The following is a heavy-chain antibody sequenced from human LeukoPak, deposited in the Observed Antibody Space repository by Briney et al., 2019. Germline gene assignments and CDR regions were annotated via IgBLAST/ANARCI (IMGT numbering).Heavy chain of an antibody. J-gene: IGHJ4*02. D-gene: IGHD6-19*01. CDR3: ARGAVAGTFDY. Sequence: GGSLRLSCTASGFTFGDYAMSWVRQAPGKGLEWVANIKQDGSEKYYVDSVKGRFTISRDNAKNSLYLQMNSLRAEDTAVYYCARGAVAGTFDYWGQGTLVTVSS. CDR2: IKQDGSEK. V-gene: IGHV3-7*01. CDR1: GFTFGDYA.